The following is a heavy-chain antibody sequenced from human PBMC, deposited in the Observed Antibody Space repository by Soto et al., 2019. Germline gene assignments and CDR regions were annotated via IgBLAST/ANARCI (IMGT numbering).Heavy chain of an antibody. CDR2: IYYSGST. D-gene: IGHD6-6*01. V-gene: IGHV4-59*01. J-gene: IGHJ5*02. CDR1: GGSISSYY. Sequence: NPSETLSLTCTVSGGSISSYYWSWIRQPPGKGLEWIGYIYYSGSTNYNPSLKSRVTISVDTSKNQFSLKLSSVTAADTAVYYCARASMKYSRANWFDPWGQGTLVTVSS. CDR3: ARASMKYSRANWFDP.